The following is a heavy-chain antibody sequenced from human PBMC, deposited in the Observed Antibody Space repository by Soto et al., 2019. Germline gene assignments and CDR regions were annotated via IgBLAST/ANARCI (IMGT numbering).Heavy chain of an antibody. D-gene: IGHD2-2*01. Sequence: SGGSLRLSCAASGFTFSSYGMHWVRQAPGKGLEWVAVIWYDGSNKYYADSVRGRFTISRDNSKNTLYLQMNSLRAEDTAVYYCARDREDIVVVPAAPAYYYYYGMDVWGQGTTVTVSS. J-gene: IGHJ6*02. CDR3: ARDREDIVVVPAAPAYYYYYGMDV. CDR2: IWYDGSNK. V-gene: IGHV3-33*01. CDR1: GFTFSSYG.